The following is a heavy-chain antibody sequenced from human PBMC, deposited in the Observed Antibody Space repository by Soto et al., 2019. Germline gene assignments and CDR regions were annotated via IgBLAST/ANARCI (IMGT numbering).Heavy chain of an antibody. CDR1: GFTFSSYW. CDR3: ARFYYDSSGYLPSPYYYYYGMDV. D-gene: IGHD3-22*01. V-gene: IGHV3-7*04. CDR2: IKKDGSEK. J-gene: IGHJ6*02. Sequence: GGSLRLSCAASGFTFSSYWMSWVRQAPGKGLEWVANIKKDGSEKYYVDSVKGRFTISRDNAKNSLYLQMNSLRAEDTAVYYCARFYYDSSGYLPSPYYYYYGMDVWGQGTTVTVSS.